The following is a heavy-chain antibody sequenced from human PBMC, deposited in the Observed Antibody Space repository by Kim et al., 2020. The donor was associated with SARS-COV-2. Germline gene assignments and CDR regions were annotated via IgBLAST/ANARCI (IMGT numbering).Heavy chain of an antibody. D-gene: IGHD6-13*01. CDR1: GFTFSSHG. CDR2: IRYYGTEQ. V-gene: IGHV3-30*02. J-gene: IGHJ3*01. Sequence: GGSLRPSCAASGFTFSSHGIHWVRQVPGKGLEGVTFIRYYGTEQYYLHSVRGRFTVSRDNSKNMVYLQMNRLGVEDTALYYCARDGQAAAAPGFDLWGQG. CDR3: ARDGQAAAAPGFDL.